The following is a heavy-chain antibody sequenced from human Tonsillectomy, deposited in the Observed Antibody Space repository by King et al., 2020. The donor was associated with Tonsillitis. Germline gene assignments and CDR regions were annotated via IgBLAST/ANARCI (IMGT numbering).Heavy chain of an antibody. V-gene: IGHV3-13*05. Sequence: LVESGGGLVQPGGSLRLSCAASGFTFTNYDMHWVRQATGKGLEWVSAVVAAGDPSYPASVKGRFTISRENAKNSLYLQMNSLRAGDTAVYYCARGTSGMLDYWGQGTLVTVSS. J-gene: IGHJ4*02. CDR3: ARGTSGMLDY. CDR1: GFTFTNYD. CDR2: VVAAGDP. D-gene: IGHD2-8*01.